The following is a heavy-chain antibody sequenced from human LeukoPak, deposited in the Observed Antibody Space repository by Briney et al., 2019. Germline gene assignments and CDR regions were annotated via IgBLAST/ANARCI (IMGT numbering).Heavy chain of an antibody. J-gene: IGHJ3*02. V-gene: IGHV5-51*01. D-gene: IGHD3-10*01. CDR2: IYPGDSDI. CDR3: ASLRAPRRFDAFDI. CDR1: GYSFTNYW. Sequence: GESLKISCKGSGYSFTNYWIGWVRQMPGKGLEWMGIIYPGDSDIRYSPSFQGQVTISADKSISTAYPQWSGLKASDTAMYYCASLRAPRRFDAFDIWGQGTMVTVSS.